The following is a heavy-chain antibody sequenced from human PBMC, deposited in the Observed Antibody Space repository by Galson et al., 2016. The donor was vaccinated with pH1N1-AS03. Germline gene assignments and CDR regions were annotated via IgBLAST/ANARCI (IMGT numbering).Heavy chain of an antibody. D-gene: IGHD3-22*01. J-gene: IGHJ3*02. CDR3: AKNRYYDNSADAFDI. CDR1: GFTLSSSA. Sequence: SLRLSCAASGFTLSSSAMSWVRQAPGKGLEWVSFISNSGATTHYADSVKGRFTISRENSRNTLYLQMNSLRDEDTAVYYCAKNRYYDNSADAFDIWGQGTLVTVSS. CDR2: ISNSGATT. V-gene: IGHV3-23*01.